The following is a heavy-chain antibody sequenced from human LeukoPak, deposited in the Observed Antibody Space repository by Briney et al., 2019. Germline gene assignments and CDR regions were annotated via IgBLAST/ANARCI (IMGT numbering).Heavy chain of an antibody. J-gene: IGHJ4*02. CDR2: IKQDGSEK. CDR1: GFTFSTYW. Sequence: GGSLRLSCAASGFTFSTYWMNWVRQAPGKGLEWVANIKQDGSEKYYVDSVKGRFTISRDNAKNSLYLQMNSLRAEDTAVYYCTRDLIVGTTIRYYFDYWGQGTLVTVSS. V-gene: IGHV3-7*01. CDR3: TRDLIVGTTIRYYFDY. D-gene: IGHD1-26*01.